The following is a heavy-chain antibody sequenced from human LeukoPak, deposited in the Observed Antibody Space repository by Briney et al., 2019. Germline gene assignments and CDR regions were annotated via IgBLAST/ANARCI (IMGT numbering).Heavy chain of an antibody. CDR1: GGGLSYY. D-gene: IGHD6-19*01. CDR2: IFYSGNT. Sequence: SETLSLTCTVSGGGLSYYWGWIRQPPGKGLEWIGTIFYSGNTYYNPSLKSRVTMSIDTSKKQFSLNLTSVIAADTALYYCARGSRGWHWRAFDVWGQGTMGTVSS. CDR3: ARGSRGWHWRAFDV. V-gene: IGHV4-39*07. J-gene: IGHJ3*01.